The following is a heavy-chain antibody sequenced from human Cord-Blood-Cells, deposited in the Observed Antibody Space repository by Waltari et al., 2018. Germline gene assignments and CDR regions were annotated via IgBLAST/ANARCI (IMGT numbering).Heavy chain of an antibody. CDR1: GFTFSSYS. CDR3: AREEGDAFDI. Sequence: EVQLVESGGGLVKPGGSLRLSCAASGFTFSSYSMNWVRQAQGKGLEWVSSISSSSSYIYYADSVKGRFTISRDNAKNSLYLQMNSLRAEDTAVYYCAREEGDAFDIWGQGTMVTVSS. CDR2: ISSSSSYI. V-gene: IGHV3-21*01. J-gene: IGHJ3*02.